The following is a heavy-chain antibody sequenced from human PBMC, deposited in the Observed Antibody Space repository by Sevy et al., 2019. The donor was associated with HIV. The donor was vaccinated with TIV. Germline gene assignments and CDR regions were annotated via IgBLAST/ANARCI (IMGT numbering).Heavy chain of an antibody. CDR2: LNGDGSSA. D-gene: IGHD6-19*01. J-gene: IGHJ5*02. Sequence: LLMQRGSLRLSCAASGFTFSSHWMHWVRQAPGKGLVWVSRLNGDGSSASYADFVKGRFTISRDNGKNTVYLQISSLTADDTAVYYCTRGRSGTYGWFDPWGQGTLVTVSS. V-gene: IGHV3-74*01. CDR1: GFTFSSHW. CDR3: TRGRSGTYGWFDP.